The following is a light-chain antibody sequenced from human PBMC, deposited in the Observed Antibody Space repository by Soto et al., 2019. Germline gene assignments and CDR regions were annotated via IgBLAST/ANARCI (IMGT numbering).Light chain of an antibody. V-gene: IGKV3-20*01. CDR1: QSVSSSY. CDR3: QQYNNWPRT. Sequence: EIVLTQNPGTLSLSPGERATLSCRASQSVSSSYLAWYQQKPGQAPRLLIYAASSRATGSPDRFSGGGSGTEFTLTISSLQSEDFAVYYCQQYNNWPRTFGQGTKVDIK. CDR2: AAS. J-gene: IGKJ1*01.